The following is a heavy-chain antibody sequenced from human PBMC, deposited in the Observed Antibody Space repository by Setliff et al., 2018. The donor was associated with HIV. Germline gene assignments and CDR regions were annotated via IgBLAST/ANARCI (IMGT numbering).Heavy chain of an antibody. D-gene: IGHD2-2*01. Sequence: LRLSCAASGFTFDDHAMHWVRQAPGKGLEWVAFIRYDGSNKYYADSVKGRFTISRDNSKNTLYLQMNSLRAEDTAVYYCTKGYCSSTSCYDYYYYGMDVWGQGTTVTVSS. CDR1: GFTFDDHA. V-gene: IGHV3-30*02. CDR3: TKGYCSSTSCYDYYYYGMDV. J-gene: IGHJ6*02. CDR2: IRYDGSNK.